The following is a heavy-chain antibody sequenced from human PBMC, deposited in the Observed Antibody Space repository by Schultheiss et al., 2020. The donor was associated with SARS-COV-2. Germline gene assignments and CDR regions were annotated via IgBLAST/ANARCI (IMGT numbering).Heavy chain of an antibody. V-gene: IGHV1-46*01. Sequence: ASVKVSCKASGYTFTIYYMHWVRQAPGQGLEWMGIINPSGGSTSYAQKFQGRVTMTRDTSTSTAYMELSRLRSDDTAVYYCARDRGSSWYHYRFDYWGQGTLVTVSS. CDR3: ARDRGSSWYHYRFDY. J-gene: IGHJ4*02. CDR2: INPSGGST. CDR1: GYTFTIYY. D-gene: IGHD6-13*01.